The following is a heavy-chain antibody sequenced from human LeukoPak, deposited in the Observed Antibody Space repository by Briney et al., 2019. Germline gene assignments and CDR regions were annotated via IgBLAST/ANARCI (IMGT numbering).Heavy chain of an antibody. V-gene: IGHV1-69*05. CDR1: GGTFSSHA. D-gene: IGHD5-24*01. CDR2: IIPIFGTS. CDR3: ARGSPVEMATADAFDI. Sequence: ASVKVSCKASGGTFSSHAISWVRQAPGQGLEWMGGIIPIFGTSNYAQKFQGRVTITTDESTSTAYMELSSLRSEDTAVYYCARGSPVEMATADAFDIWGQGTMVTVSS. J-gene: IGHJ3*02.